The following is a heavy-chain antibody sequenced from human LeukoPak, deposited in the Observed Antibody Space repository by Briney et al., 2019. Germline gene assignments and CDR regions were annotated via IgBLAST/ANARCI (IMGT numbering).Heavy chain of an antibody. CDR3: AKTRGYSYGYGYYYGMDA. CDR2: ISGSGGST. CDR1: GFTFSSYA. V-gene: IGHV3-23*01. J-gene: IGHJ6*02. D-gene: IGHD5-18*01. Sequence: GGSLRLSCAASGFTFSSYAMSWVRQAPGKGLEWVSAISGSGGSTYYADSVKGRFTISRDNSKNTLYLQMNSLRAEDTAVYYCAKTRGYSYGYGYYYGMDAWGQGTTVTVSS.